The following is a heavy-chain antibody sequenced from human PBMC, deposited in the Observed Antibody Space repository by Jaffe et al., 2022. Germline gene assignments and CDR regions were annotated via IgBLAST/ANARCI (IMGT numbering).Heavy chain of an antibody. J-gene: IGHJ5*02. V-gene: IGHV4-59*01. CDR2: IYYSGST. CDR1: GGSISSYY. D-gene: IGHD2-15*01. Sequence: QVQLQESGPGLVKPSETLSLTCTVSGGSISSYYWSWIRQPPGKGLEWIGYIYYSGSTNYNPSLKSRVTISVDTSKNQFSLKLSSVTAADTAVYYCARDSPSYCSGGSCYSWVWFDPWGQGTLVTVSS. CDR3: ARDSPSYCSGGSCYSWVWFDP.